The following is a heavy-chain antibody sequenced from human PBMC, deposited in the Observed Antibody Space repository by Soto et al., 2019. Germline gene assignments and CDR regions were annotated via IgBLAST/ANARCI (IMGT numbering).Heavy chain of an antibody. D-gene: IGHD6-13*01. CDR2: INPNSGGT. CDR1: GYTFTGYY. Sequence: ASVKVSCKASGYTFTGYYMHWVRQAPGQGLEWMGWINPNSGGTNYAQKFQGWVTMTRDTSISTAYMELSRLRSDDTAVYYCARESRPYYYMDVWGKGTTVTVSS. V-gene: IGHV1-2*04. J-gene: IGHJ6*03. CDR3: ARESRPYYYMDV.